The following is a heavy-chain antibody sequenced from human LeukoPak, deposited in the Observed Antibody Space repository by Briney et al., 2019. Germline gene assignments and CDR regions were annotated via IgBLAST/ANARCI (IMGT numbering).Heavy chain of an antibody. D-gene: IGHD2-2*01. CDR2: IYYSGST. J-gene: IGHJ6*02. V-gene: IGHV4-31*03. CDR1: GDSISSGGYY. CDR3: ARDPPADV. Sequence: SQTLSLTCTVSGDSISSGGYYWSWIRQRPGKGLEWIGYIYYSGSTYYNPSLKSRVSISVDTSKNQFSMKLSSVTAAGTAVYYCARDPPADVWGQGTTVTVSS.